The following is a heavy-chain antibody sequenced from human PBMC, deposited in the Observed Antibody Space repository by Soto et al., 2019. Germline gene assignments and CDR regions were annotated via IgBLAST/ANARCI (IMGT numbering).Heavy chain of an antibody. J-gene: IGHJ4*02. V-gene: IGHV3-23*01. CDR3: ANGSASSRPYYFDY. CDR1: GFTFSSYA. CDR2: ITGSGGDT. Sequence: EVQLLESGGGFIQPGGSLRLSCAASGFTFSSYAMSWVRQSPGKGLEWVSAITGSGGDTYHADSVKGRFTISRDNTKNTLYLQMNSLKAEDTAVYYCANGSASSRPYYFDYWGQGTLVTVSS. D-gene: IGHD6-13*01.